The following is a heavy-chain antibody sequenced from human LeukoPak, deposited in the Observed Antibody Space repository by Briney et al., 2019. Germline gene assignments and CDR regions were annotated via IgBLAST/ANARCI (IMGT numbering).Heavy chain of an antibody. J-gene: IGHJ5*02. CDR2: INHSGST. D-gene: IGHD2-15*01. CDR1: GGSFSGYY. V-gene: IGHV4-34*01. Sequence: SETLSLTCAVYGGSFSGYYWSWIRQPPGKGLEWIGEINHSGSTNYNPSLKSRVTISVDTSKNQFSLKLSSVTAADTAVYYCARWGYRSGGSCVRPRAKNWFDPWGQGTLVTVSS. CDR3: ARWGYRSGGSCVRPRAKNWFDP.